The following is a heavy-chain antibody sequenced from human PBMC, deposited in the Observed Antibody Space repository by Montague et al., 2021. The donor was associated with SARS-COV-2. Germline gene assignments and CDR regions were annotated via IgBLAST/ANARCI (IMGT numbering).Heavy chain of an antibody. D-gene: IGHD3-16*01. J-gene: IGHJ4*02. CDR2: INPSGST. V-gene: IGHV4-34*01. CDR1: GGSFSGYY. Sequence: SETLSLTCAVYGGSFSGYYWSWIRQPPGKGLEWIGQINPSGSTKYNPPLKSRVSMSVDKSWNQFSLRLTSVTAADTAIYYCARRGGGRSDLAYWGQGTLVTVSS. CDR3: ARRGGGRSDLAY.